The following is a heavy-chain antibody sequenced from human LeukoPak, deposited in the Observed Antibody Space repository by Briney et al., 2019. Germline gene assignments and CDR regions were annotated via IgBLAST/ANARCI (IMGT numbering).Heavy chain of an antibody. J-gene: IGHJ3*02. Sequence: PGGSLRLSCAASGFTFSSYWMSWVRQAPGKGLEWVANIKQDGSEKYYVDSVKGRFTISRDNAKNSLYLQMNSLRAEDTAVYYCARDLAGYSSSWYQMYAFDIWGQGTMVTVSS. V-gene: IGHV3-7*01. CDR1: GFTFSSYW. D-gene: IGHD6-13*01. CDR2: IKQDGSEK. CDR3: ARDLAGYSSSWYQMYAFDI.